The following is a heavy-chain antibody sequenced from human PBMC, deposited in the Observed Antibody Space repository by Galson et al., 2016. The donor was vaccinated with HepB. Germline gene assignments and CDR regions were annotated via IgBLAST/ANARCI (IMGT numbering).Heavy chain of an antibody. J-gene: IGHJ4*02. D-gene: IGHD3-10*01. V-gene: IGHV2-5*02. CDR3: ARSRGYFDH. CDR1: GFSLTTTGVA. CDR2: IYWDDDK. Sequence: PALVKPTQTLTLTCTFSGFSLTTTGVAVGWIRQPPGKALEWLALIYWDDDKRYSPSLKTRLTITKDTSKNQVVLTMANMDPVDTATYYCARSRGYFDHWGQGTLVTVSS.